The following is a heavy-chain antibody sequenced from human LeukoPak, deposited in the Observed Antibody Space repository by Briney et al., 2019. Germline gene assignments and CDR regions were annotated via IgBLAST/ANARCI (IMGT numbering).Heavy chain of an antibody. CDR2: IYASGST. V-gene: IGHV4-38-2*02. CDR3: ARDLPQYDHNSVSYKNFFDP. J-gene: IGHJ5*02. CDR1: GYSISSGYY. D-gene: IGHD3-22*01. Sequence: SETLSLTCAVSGYSISSGYYWGWIRQAAGRGLEWIGRIYASGSTSYNPSLKSRVTMSVDTSKNQFSLKMTSVTAADTAVYFCARDLPQYDHNSVSYKNFFDPWGQGTLVTVSS.